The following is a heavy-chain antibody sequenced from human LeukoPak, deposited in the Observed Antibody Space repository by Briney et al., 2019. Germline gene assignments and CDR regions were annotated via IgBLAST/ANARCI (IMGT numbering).Heavy chain of an antibody. D-gene: IGHD5-24*01. CDR2: IIPIFGTA. CDR1: GGTFSSYT. CDR3: ARDPGDGYNSGSWFDP. J-gene: IGHJ5*02. V-gene: IGHV1-69*05. Sequence: SVKVSCKASGGTFSSYTISWVRQAPGQGLEWMGRIIPIFGTANYAQKFQGRVTITTDESTSTAYMELSSLRSEDTAVYYCARDPGDGYNSGSWFDPWGQGTLVTVSS.